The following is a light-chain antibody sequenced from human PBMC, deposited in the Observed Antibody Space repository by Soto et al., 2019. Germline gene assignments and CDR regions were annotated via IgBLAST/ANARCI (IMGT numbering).Light chain of an antibody. V-gene: IGKV1-39*01. CDR2: AAI. CDR1: QTITTY. J-gene: IGKJ2*01. CDR3: QQTYSTPHT. Sequence: DIQMTQSPSSLSASVGDRVTITCRASQTITTYLNWYQHKPGKAPKLLIYAAISLQSGVPSRLSGSGSGTDFTLTISSLQPEDFATYYCQQTYSTPHTFGQGNKVEIK.